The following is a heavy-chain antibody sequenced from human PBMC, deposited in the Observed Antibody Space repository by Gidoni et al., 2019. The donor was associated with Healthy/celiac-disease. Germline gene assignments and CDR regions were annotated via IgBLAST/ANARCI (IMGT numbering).Heavy chain of an antibody. J-gene: IGHJ4*02. CDR2: IKQDGSEK. CDR1: GFTFSSYW. CDR3: AREGGSGSYFDY. D-gene: IGHD3-10*01. V-gene: IGHV3-7*03. Sequence: ELQLVESGGGLVQPGGSLRLSCAASGFTFSSYWMGWVRQAPGKGLEWVANIKQDGSEKYYGDSGKGRFTISRDNAKNSLYLKMNSLRAEDTAGYYCAREGGSGSYFDYWGQGTLVTVSS.